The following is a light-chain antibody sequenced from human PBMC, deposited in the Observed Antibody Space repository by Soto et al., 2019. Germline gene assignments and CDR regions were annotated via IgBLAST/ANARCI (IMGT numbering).Light chain of an antibody. J-gene: IGKJ4*01. CDR1: ESVGSD. CDR2: DVS. CDR3: QQRDSWPLT. V-gene: IGKV3-11*01. Sequence: EHVLTQSPATLSLSPGEGATLSCRASESVGSDLAWYQQKPGQPPRLLIYDVSGRATGVPARFSGSGSGTDFTLTISSLEPEDFAVYYCQQRDSWPLTFGGGTKVESK.